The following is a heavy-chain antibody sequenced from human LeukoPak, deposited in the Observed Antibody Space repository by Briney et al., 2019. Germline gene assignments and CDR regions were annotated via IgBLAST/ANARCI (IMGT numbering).Heavy chain of an antibody. CDR1: GGSTSSSRYF. J-gene: IGHJ5*02. Sequence: SETLSLTCTVSGGSTSSSRYFWGWIRQPPGKGLVWIGSIYYSGSTYYTPSLKSRVTVSVDTSKNQFSLKLSSVTAADTAVYYCVRGAYCSGSSCYPWFDPWGQGTLVTVSS. V-gene: IGHV4-39*01. CDR3: VRGAYCSGSSCYPWFDP. D-gene: IGHD2-2*01. CDR2: IYYSGST.